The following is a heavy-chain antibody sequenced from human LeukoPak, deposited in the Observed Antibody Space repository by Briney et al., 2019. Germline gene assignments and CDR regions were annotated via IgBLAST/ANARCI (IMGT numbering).Heavy chain of an antibody. D-gene: IGHD6-13*01. CDR2: IYYSGST. CDR3: ARVIAAAGTEWFDP. V-gene: IGHV4-31*03. Sequence: SETLSLTCTVSGGSISNGGYYWSWIRQHPGKGLEWIGYIYYSGSTYYNPSLKSRVTISVDTSKNQFSLKLSSVTAADTAVYYCARVIAAAGTEWFDPWGQGTLVTVSS. J-gene: IGHJ5*02. CDR1: GGSISNGGYY.